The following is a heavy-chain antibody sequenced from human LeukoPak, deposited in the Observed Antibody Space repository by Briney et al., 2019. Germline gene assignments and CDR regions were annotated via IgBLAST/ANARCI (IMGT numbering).Heavy chain of an antibody. Sequence: SVKVSCKASGYTLTYRYLHWVRQAPGQALEWMGWITPFNGNTNYAQKFQDRVTITRDRSMSTAYMELSSLRSEDTAMYYCAGGKEYYFDYWGQGTLVTVSS. J-gene: IGHJ4*02. CDR1: GYTLTYRY. D-gene: IGHD1-26*01. CDR2: ITPFNGNT. V-gene: IGHV1-45*02. CDR3: AGGKEYYFDY.